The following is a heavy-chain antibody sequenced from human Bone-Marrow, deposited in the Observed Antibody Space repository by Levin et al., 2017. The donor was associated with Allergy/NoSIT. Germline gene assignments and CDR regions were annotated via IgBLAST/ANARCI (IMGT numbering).Heavy chain of an antibody. CDR1: GGSISSTIYY. J-gene: IGHJ6*03. Sequence: SETLSLTCSVSGGSISSTIYYWGWIRQPPGKGLEWIGSIHYGGSTLYNPSLESRVTISVDTSKNQFSLMLSSVSVADTAVYSCARQPGDLNTDMGWGLYDYYYYMDVWGNGTTVTVSS. CDR3: ARQPGDLNTDMGWGLYDYYYYMDV. CDR2: IHYGGST. V-gene: IGHV4-39*01. D-gene: IGHD2-21*02.